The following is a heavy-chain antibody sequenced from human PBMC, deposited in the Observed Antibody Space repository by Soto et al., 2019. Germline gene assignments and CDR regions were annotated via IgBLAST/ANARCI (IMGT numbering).Heavy chain of an antibody. Sequence: SETLSLTCAVYGGSFSGYYWSWIRQPPGKGLEWIGEINHSGSTNYNPSLKSRVTISVDTSKNQFSLKLSSVTAADTAVYYCARAMYYDFWSGYYSINYYYYGMDVWGQGTTVTVSS. J-gene: IGHJ6*02. CDR2: INHSGST. CDR3: ARAMYYDFWSGYYSINYYYYGMDV. D-gene: IGHD3-3*01. V-gene: IGHV4-34*01. CDR1: GGSFSGYY.